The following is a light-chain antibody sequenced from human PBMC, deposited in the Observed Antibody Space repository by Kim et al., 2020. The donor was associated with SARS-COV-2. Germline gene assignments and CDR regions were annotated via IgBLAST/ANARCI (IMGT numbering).Light chain of an antibody. V-gene: IGKV1-5*01. CDR1: QSISSW. CDR2: DAS. J-gene: IGKJ2*01. Sequence: DIQMTQSPSTLYASVGDRVTITCRASQSISSWLAWYQQKPGKAPKLLIYDASSLESGVPSRFSGSGSGTEFTLTISSLQPDDFATYYCQQYNSYPYTFGQGTKLEI. CDR3: QQYNSYPYT.